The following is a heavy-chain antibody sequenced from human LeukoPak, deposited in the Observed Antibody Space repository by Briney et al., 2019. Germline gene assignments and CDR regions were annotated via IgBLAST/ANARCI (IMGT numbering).Heavy chain of an antibody. CDR2: ITRVSTYI. J-gene: IGHJ3*02. V-gene: IGHV3-21*01. Sequence: GGSLRLSCAASGFTFSDFAMNXXXXXXXXXXXXXSSITRVSTYIYYAESLEGXFTISRDXXXXXPXLQLSSLRGEDTGIYYCTRDRNDYGDPDGFDIWGHGTVVTVSS. CDR3: TRDRNDYGDPDGFDI. CDR1: GFTFSDFA. D-gene: IGHD4-17*01.